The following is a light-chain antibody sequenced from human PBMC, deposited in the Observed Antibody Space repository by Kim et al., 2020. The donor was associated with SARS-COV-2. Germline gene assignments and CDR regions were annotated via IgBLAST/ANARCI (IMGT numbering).Light chain of an antibody. CDR2: VKN. V-gene: IGLV3-19*01. Sequence: SSELTQDPAVSVALGQTVRITCQGDSLRIHSASWYQQKPGQAPVLVIYVKNNRPSGIPDRFSGSSSGNTASLTITGAQAEDEADYYCNSRDSSGNQVIFGGGTQLTDL. CDR3: NSRDSSGNQVI. CDR1: SLRIHS. J-gene: IGLJ2*01.